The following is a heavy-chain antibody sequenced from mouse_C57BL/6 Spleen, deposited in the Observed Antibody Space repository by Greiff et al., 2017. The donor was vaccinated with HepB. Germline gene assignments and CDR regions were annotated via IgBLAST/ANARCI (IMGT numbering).Heavy chain of an antibody. J-gene: IGHJ1*03. CDR3: ARANWDPYFDV. CDR2: IHPNSGST. D-gene: IGHD4-1*01. V-gene: IGHV1-64*01. Sequence: QVQLQQPGAELVKPGASVKLSCKASGYTFTSYWMHWVKQRPGQGLEWIGMIHPNSGSTNYNEKFKSKATLTVDKSSSTAYMQLSSLTSEDSAVYYCARANWDPYFDVGGTGTTVTVYS. CDR1: GYTFTSYW.